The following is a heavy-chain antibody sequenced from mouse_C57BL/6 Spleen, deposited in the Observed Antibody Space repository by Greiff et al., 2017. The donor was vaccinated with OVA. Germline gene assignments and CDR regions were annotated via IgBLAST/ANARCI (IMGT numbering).Heavy chain of an antibody. Sequence: QVQLKESGPELVKPGASVKISCKASGYAFSSSWMNWVKQRPGKGLEWIGRIYPGDGDTNYNGKFKGKATLTADKSSSTAYMQLSSLTSEDSAVYFYARSDGYPSPYYWGQGTSVTVSS. CDR1: GYAFSSSW. V-gene: IGHV1-82*01. CDR3: ARSDGYPSPYY. D-gene: IGHD2-3*01. CDR2: IYPGDGDT. J-gene: IGHJ4*01.